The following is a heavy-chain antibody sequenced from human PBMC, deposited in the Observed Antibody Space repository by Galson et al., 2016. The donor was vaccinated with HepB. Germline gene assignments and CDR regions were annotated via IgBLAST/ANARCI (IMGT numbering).Heavy chain of an antibody. CDR1: GLTFGDYY. D-gene: IGHD3-3*01. Sequence: SLRLSCAASGLTFGDYYMNWIRQAPGKGLEWLSYITSSGTYTNYADSVKGRFTISRDNAKNSLYLQMSSLRAEDTAVYYCARTARFGVVMASPYDAFDIWGQGTMVTVSS. CDR3: ARTARFGVVMASPYDAFDI. J-gene: IGHJ3*02. CDR2: ITSSGTYT. V-gene: IGHV3-11*06.